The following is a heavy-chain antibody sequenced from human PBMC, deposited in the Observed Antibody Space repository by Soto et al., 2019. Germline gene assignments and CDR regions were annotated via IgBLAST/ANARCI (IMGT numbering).Heavy chain of an antibody. J-gene: IGHJ4*02. Sequence: QVQLVESGGGVVQPGRSLRLSCAASGFTFSSYAMHWVRQAPGKGLEWVAVISYDGSNKYYADSVKGRFTISRDNSKNTLYLQMNSLRAEDTAVYYCAGDQEYCGGDCYYDYWGQGALVTVSS. CDR1: GFTFSSYA. CDR3: AGDQEYCGGDCYYDY. D-gene: IGHD2-21*02. CDR2: ISYDGSNK. V-gene: IGHV3-30-3*01.